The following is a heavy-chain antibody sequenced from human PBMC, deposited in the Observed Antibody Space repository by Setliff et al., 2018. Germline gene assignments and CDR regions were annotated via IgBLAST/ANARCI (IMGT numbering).Heavy chain of an antibody. Sequence: GASVKVSCKASGYTFTNYGITWVRQAPGQGLEWMGWISAYDGSTKFAQNIQGRVTLTTDTPTSTAYMELRSLRSDDTAVYYCARSPPNRGSGSGWYGDFWGQGTLVTVSS. D-gene: IGHD6-19*01. V-gene: IGHV1-18*01. CDR1: GYTFTNYG. CDR3: ARSPPNRGSGSGWYGDF. CDR2: ISAYDGST. J-gene: IGHJ4*02.